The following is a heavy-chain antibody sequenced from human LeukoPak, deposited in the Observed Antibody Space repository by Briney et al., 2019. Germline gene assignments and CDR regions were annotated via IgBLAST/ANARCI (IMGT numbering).Heavy chain of an antibody. J-gene: IGHJ4*02. CDR1: GYTFTDYN. D-gene: IGHD3-16*01. V-gene: IGHV1-2*07. Sequence: ASVKVSCKTSGYTFTDYNMHWVRQAPGQGPEWMGWIDPNRGGTNYAHRFQGRVTMTRDTSISTAYMELSRLRSDDTAVYYCASGGRSGTDYWGQGTLVTVSS. CDR2: IDPNRGGT. CDR3: ASGGRSGTDY.